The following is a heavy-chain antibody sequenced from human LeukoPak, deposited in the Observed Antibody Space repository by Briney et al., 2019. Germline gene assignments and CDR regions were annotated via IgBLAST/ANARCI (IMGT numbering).Heavy chain of an antibody. CDR1: GFTFSYYA. J-gene: IGHJ3*02. V-gene: IGHV3-30-3*01. CDR2: ISYDGGNK. CDR3: AREFGGAFDI. Sequence: GRSPRLSCTASGFTFSYYAIHWVRQAPGKGLEWVAIISYDGGNKYYADSVKGRLTISRDNSKNTVNLQMNSLGAEDTAVYYCAREFGGAFDIWGQGTMVAVSS. D-gene: IGHD2-15*01.